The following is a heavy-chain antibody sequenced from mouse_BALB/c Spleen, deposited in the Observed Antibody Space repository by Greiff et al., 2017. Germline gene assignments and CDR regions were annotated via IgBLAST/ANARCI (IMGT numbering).Heavy chain of an antibody. CDR3: TKAGYYVLYAMDY. Sequence: LQQPGSELVRPGASVKLSCKASGYTFTSYWMHWVKQRPGQGLEWIGNIYPGSGSTNYDEKFKSKATLTVDTSSSTAYMQLSSLTSEDSAVYYCTKAGYYVLYAMDYWGQGTSVTVSS. CDR1: GYTFTSYW. J-gene: IGHJ4*01. D-gene: IGHD2-3*01. CDR2: IYPGSGST. V-gene: IGHV1S22*01.